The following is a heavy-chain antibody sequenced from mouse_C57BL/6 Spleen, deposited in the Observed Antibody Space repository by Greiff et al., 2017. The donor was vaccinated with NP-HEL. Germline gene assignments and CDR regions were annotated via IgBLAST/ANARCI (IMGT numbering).Heavy chain of an antibody. Sequence: EVMLVESGGGLVKPGGSLKLSCAASGFTFSSYAMSWVRQTPEKRLEWVATISDGGSYTYYPDNVKGRFTISRDNAKNNLYLQMSHLKSEDTAMYYCARGYGSSYEYFDVWGTGTTVTVSS. D-gene: IGHD1-1*01. CDR3: ARGYGSSYEYFDV. V-gene: IGHV5-4*03. CDR2: ISDGGSYT. J-gene: IGHJ1*03. CDR1: GFTFSSYA.